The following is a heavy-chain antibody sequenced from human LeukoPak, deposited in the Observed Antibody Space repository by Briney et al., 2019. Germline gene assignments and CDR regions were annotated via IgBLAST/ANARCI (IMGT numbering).Heavy chain of an antibody. CDR1: GGSISSYY. V-gene: IGHV4-59*01. D-gene: IGHD3-22*01. CDR3: AVLPGYYYDSSGAYYYYGMDV. Sequence: PSETLSLTCTVSGGSISSYYWSWIRQPPGKGLEWFGYIYYSGSTTYNPSLESRVTISVETSKNQFSRKLSSVTAADTAAYYCAVLPGYYYDSSGAYYYYGMDVWGQGTTVTVSS. J-gene: IGHJ6*02. CDR2: IYYSGST.